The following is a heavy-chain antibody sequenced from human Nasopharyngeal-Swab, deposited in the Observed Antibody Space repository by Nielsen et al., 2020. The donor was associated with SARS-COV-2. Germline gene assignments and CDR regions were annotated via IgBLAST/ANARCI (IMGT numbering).Heavy chain of an antibody. J-gene: IGHJ5*02. Sequence: SETLSLTCAVYGGSFSGYYWSWIRQPPGKGLEWIGEINHSGSTNYNPSLKSRVTISVDTSKNQFSLKLSSVTAADTAAYYCARGPRILTGYRRGWFDPWGQGTLVTVSS. CDR1: GGSFSGYY. D-gene: IGHD3-9*01. V-gene: IGHV4-34*01. CDR2: INHSGST. CDR3: ARGPRILTGYRRGWFDP.